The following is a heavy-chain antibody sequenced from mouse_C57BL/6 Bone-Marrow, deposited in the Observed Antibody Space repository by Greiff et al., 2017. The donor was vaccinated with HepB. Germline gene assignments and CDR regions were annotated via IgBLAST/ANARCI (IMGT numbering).Heavy chain of an antibody. CDR3: ARYYGSSYYYAMDY. Sequence: DVKLVESVAELVRPGASVKLSCTASGFNIKNTYMHWVKQRPEQGLEWIGRIDPANGNTKYAPKFQGKATITADTSSNTAYLQLSSLTSEDPAIYYCARYYGSSYYYAMDYWGQGTSVTVSS. D-gene: IGHD1-1*01. V-gene: IGHV14-3*01. CDR1: GFNIKNTY. CDR2: IDPANGNT. J-gene: IGHJ4*01.